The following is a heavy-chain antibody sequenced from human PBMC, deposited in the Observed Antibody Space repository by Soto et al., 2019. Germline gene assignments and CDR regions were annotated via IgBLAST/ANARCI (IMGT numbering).Heavy chain of an antibody. CDR1: GYTFTSYG. CDR3: ARVGASATRVRGVISRTPNWFYP. J-gene: IGHJ5*02. CDR2: ISAYNGNT. D-gene: IGHD3-10*01. Sequence: ASVKVSCKASGYTFTSYGISWVRQAPGQGLEWMGWISAYNGNTNYAQKLQGRVTMTTDTSTSTAYMELRSLRSDDTAVYYCARVGASATRVRGVISRTPNWFYPWGQGTLVTVSS. V-gene: IGHV1-18*01.